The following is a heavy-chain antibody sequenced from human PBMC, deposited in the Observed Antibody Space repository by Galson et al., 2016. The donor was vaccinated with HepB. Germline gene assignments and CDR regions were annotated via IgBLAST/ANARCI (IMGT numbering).Heavy chain of an antibody. J-gene: IGHJ4*02. Sequence: SLRLSCAASGFTFGDHYRDWVRQAPGKGLEWVSYISSSGSTIKDADSVKSRFTISRDNAKNSLYLQMNSLRAEDTAVYYCARDMSSGWYWVYFDYWGQGTLVTVSS. CDR2: ISSSGSTI. CDR3: ARDMSSGWYWVYFDY. V-gene: IGHV3-11*04. D-gene: IGHD6-19*01. CDR1: GFTFGDHY.